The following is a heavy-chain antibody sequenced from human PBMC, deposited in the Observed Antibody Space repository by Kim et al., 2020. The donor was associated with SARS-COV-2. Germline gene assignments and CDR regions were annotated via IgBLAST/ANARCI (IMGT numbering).Heavy chain of an antibody. CDR2: ISYDGSNK. Sequence: GGSLRLSCAASGFTFSSYGMHWVRQAPGKGLEWVAVISYDGSNKYYADSVKGRFTISRDNSKNTLYLQMNSLRAEDTAVYYCAKGLEGYCSGGSCYGDY. CDR3: AKGLEGYCSGGSCYGDY. D-gene: IGHD2-15*01. V-gene: IGHV3-30*18. J-gene: IGHJ4*01. CDR1: GFTFSSYG.